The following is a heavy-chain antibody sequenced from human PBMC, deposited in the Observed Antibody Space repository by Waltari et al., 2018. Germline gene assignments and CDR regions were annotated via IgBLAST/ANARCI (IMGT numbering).Heavy chain of an antibody. D-gene: IGHD3-16*02. Sequence: QVQLVESGGGVVQPGRSLRLSWAASGFTFSSYGMHWVRQAPGKGLEWGAVIWYDGSNKYYADSVKGRFTISRDNSKNTLYLQMHSLRAEDTAVYYCARAGITFGGVIVPDYWGQGTLVTVSS. CDR3: ARAGITFGGVIVPDY. CDR2: IWYDGSNK. CDR1: GFTFSSYG. J-gene: IGHJ4*02. V-gene: IGHV3-33*01.